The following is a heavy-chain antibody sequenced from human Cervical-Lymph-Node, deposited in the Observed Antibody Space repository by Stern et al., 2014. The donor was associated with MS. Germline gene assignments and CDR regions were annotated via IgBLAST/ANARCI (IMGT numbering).Heavy chain of an antibody. J-gene: IGHJ4*02. Sequence: EVQLVESGGGLVKPGGSLRLSCAASGFTVSSYSMNWVRQAPGKGLELVSSISTSGVYKYYADSVKGRFTISRDTAKNSLYLQMSSLRAEDTAVYYCTRAAGITASGSHFDYWGQGILVTVSS. V-gene: IGHV3-21*01. CDR1: GFTVSSYS. CDR3: TRAAGITASGSHFDY. D-gene: IGHD6-19*01. CDR2: ISTSGVYK.